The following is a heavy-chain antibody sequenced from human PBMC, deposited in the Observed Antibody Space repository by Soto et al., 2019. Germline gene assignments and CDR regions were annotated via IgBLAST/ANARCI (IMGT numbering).Heavy chain of an antibody. Sequence: EVQLLESGGGLVQPGGSLRLSCAASGFTFSSYAMSWVRRAPGRGLGWVSAISGSGGSTYYADSVKGRFTISRDNSKNTLYLQMNSLRAEDTAVYYCAKGEVAATPENFDYWGQGTLVTVSS. V-gene: IGHV3-23*01. CDR3: AKGEVAATPENFDY. D-gene: IGHD2-15*01. CDR1: GFTFSSYA. CDR2: ISGSGGST. J-gene: IGHJ4*02.